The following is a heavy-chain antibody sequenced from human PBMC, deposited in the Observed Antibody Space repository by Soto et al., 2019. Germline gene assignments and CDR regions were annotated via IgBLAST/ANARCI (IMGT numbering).Heavy chain of an antibody. CDR3: ARSQGPVSELLWFAQPTEDWFDP. CDR2: ISAYNGNT. D-gene: IGHD3-10*01. CDR1: GYTFTSYG. Sequence: ASVKVSCKASGYTFTSYGISWVRQAPGQGLEWMGWISAYNGNTNYAQKLQGRVTMTTDTSTSTAYMELRSLRSDDTAVYYCARSQGPVSELLWFAQPTEDWFDPWGQGTLVSVSS. V-gene: IGHV1-18*04. J-gene: IGHJ5*02.